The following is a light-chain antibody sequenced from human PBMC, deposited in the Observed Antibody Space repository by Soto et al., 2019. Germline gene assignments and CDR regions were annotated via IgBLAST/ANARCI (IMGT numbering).Light chain of an antibody. CDR3: QVWDIMTDNYV. CDR1: NIGDKH. Sequence: SYELTQPPSVSVAPEKTTTITCGGNNIGDKHVHWYRQKSGQAPVLLISYDSDRPSGIPERFSGSNSGNTATLTISRVEAGDEADYYCQVWDIMTDNYVFGGGTKLTVL. J-gene: IGLJ1*01. CDR2: YDS. V-gene: IGLV3-21*04.